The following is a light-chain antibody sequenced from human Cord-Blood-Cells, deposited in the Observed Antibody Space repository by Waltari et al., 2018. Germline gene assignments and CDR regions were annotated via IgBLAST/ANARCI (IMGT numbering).Light chain of an antibody. Sequence: DIVMNQSPDSLAVSLGERATINCKSSQSVLYSSNNKNYLAWYQQKPGQPPKLLIYGASTRESGVPDRFSGSGSGTDFTLTISSLQAEDVAVYYCQQYYSTPLTFGGGTKVEIK. V-gene: IGKV4-1*01. J-gene: IGKJ4*01. CDR2: GAS. CDR3: QQYYSTPLT. CDR1: QSVLYSSNNKNY.